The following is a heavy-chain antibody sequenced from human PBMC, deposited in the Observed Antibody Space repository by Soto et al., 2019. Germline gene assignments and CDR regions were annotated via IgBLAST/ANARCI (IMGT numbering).Heavy chain of an antibody. CDR2: IIPIFATP. CDR1: GGTFSTYA. D-gene: IGHD6-19*01. V-gene: IGHV1-69*06. J-gene: IGHJ6*02. CDR3: AREGPVAGNYGMDV. Sequence: QVQLLQSGAEVKKPVSSVKVSCKASGGTFSTYAISWVRQAPGQGLEWMGGIIPIFATPSYAQKFQGRVTITADKSTSTAYTELSSLRSEDTDVYYCAREGPVAGNYGMDVWGQGTTVTVSS.